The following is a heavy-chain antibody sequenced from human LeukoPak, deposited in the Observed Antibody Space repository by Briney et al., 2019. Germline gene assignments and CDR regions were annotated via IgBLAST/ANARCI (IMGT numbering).Heavy chain of an antibody. CDR3: ARNRYSSSGGHYYYYGMDV. Sequence: ASVTVSCKASGYTFTSYGISWVRQAPGQGLEWMGWISAYNGNTNYAQKLQGRVTMTTDTSTSTAYMELRSLRSDDTAVYYCARNRYSSSGGHYYYYGMDVGGQGTTVTVSS. CDR1: GYTFTSYG. V-gene: IGHV1-18*01. J-gene: IGHJ6*02. D-gene: IGHD6-13*01. CDR2: ISAYNGNT.